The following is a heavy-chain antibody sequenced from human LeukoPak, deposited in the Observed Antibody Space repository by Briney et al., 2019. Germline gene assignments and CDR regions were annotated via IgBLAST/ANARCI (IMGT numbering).Heavy chain of an antibody. Sequence: GGSLRLSCAASGFTFSSYGMHWVRQAPGKGLEWVANIKQDGSEKYYVDSVKGRFTISRDNAKNSLYLQMNSLRAEDTAVYYCAREGYYYDSSDVFDYWGQGTLVTVSS. V-gene: IGHV3-7*01. J-gene: IGHJ4*02. CDR2: IKQDGSEK. CDR3: AREGYYYDSSDVFDY. D-gene: IGHD3-22*01. CDR1: GFTFSSYG.